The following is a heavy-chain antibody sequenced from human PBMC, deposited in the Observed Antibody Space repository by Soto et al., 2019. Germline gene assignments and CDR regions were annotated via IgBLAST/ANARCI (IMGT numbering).Heavy chain of an antibody. CDR1: GGSISSGGYY. V-gene: IGHV4-31*03. Sequence: SETLSLTCTVSGGSISSGGYYWSWIRQHPGKGLEWIGYIYYSGSTYYNPSLKSRVTISVDTSKNQFSLKLSSVTAADTAVYYWARGGVLMVYANSGPLGRYNWFDPWGQGTLVTVSS. D-gene: IGHD2-8*01. J-gene: IGHJ5*02. CDR3: ARGGVLMVYANSGPLGRYNWFDP. CDR2: IYYSGST.